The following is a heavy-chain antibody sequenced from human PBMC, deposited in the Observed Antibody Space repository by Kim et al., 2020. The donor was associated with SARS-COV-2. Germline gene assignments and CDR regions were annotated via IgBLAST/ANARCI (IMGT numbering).Heavy chain of an antibody. V-gene: IGHV3-11*06. CDR1: GFTFSDYY. D-gene: IGHD6-19*01. Sequence: GGSLRLSCAASGFTFSDYYMSWIRQAPGKGLEWVSYISSSSSYTNYADSVKGRFTISRDNAKNSLYLQMNSLRAEDTAVYYCARDSRAVAGPNEFDYWGQGTLVTVSS. CDR3: ARDSRAVAGPNEFDY. J-gene: IGHJ4*02. CDR2: ISSSSSYT.